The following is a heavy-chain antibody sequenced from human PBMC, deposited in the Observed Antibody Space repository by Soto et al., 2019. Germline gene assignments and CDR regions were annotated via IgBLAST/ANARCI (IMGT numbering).Heavy chain of an antibody. CDR2: IIPMSGRP. Sequence: QVQLVQSGAEVKTPGSSVKVSCKASGGSFNSYSIDWVRQVPGQGLEWMGGIIPMSGRPNYAQRFQGRVTFSADKSTSTVYQEVNSLRNEDTAVYYCARRGRESANWFDPWGQGTLVTVSS. CDR1: GGSFNSYS. J-gene: IGHJ5*02. CDR3: ARRGRESANWFDP. V-gene: IGHV1-69*06.